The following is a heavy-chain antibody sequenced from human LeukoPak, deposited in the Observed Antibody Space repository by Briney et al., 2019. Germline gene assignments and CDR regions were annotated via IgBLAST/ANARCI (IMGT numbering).Heavy chain of an antibody. V-gene: IGHV3-53*01. Sequence: GGSLRLSCAASGFIVSSTYMSWARQAPGKGLEGVSLTYSGDRATYAASAKGRFTVSSDNLQNAVYLQMNSLRAEDTAVYYCARGAYSPNPPYYYYFMDVWGKGTTVTVSS. D-gene: IGHD4-11*01. CDR1: GFIVSSTY. J-gene: IGHJ6*03. CDR2: TYSGDRA. CDR3: ARGAYSPNPPYYYYFMDV.